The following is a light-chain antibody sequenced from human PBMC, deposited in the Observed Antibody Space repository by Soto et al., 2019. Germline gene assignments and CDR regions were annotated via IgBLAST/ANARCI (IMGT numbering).Light chain of an antibody. Sequence: EVVLTQSPATLSLSPGQRATLSCSASQNISSHLAWHQQKPGQPPRLLIYHASSRATGIPPRFSGSVSETDCTLAISSLEPEDVVFYYCQQRSDWPITFGPGTRLEIK. CDR2: HAS. CDR3: QQRSDWPIT. CDR1: QNISSH. V-gene: IGKV3-11*01. J-gene: IGKJ5*01.